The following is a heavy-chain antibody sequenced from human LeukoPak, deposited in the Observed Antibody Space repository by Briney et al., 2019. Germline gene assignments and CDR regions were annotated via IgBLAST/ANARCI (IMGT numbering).Heavy chain of an antibody. V-gene: IGHV4-59*12. CDR3: ARVSFGESLWSAFDI. CDR2: IYYTGNT. D-gene: IGHD3-10*01. Sequence: SETLSLTCTVSGGSISSYYWSWILQPPGKGLGWIVSIYYTGNTDYNPSLKSRVTISVDTSKNQFSLKLSSTTAADTAVYYCARVSFGESLWSAFDIWGQGTLVTVSS. CDR1: GGSISSYY. J-gene: IGHJ3*02.